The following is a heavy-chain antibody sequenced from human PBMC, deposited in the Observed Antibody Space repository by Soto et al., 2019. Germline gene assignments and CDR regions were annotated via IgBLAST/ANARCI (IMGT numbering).Heavy chain of an antibody. J-gene: IGHJ4*02. CDR2: ISAYNGNK. V-gene: IGHV1-18*01. Sequence: QVQLVQSGAEVKKPGASVKVSCKASGFTFTNFGISWVRPAPGQGLEWMGWISAYNGNKNYAQKLLCRVTMTTDTYTTTADMEVRSLRADDTAMYYCARAKSCSAGSCYDLDFWGQGTLVTVSS. D-gene: IGHD2-15*01. CDR1: GFTFTNFG. CDR3: ARAKSCSAGSCYDLDF.